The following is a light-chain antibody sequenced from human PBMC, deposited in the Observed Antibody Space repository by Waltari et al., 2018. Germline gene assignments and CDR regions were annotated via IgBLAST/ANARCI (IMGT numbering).Light chain of an antibody. CDR3: QQYYNTPPT. J-gene: IGKJ1*01. V-gene: IGKV4-1*01. Sequence: DIVMTQSPDSLTVSPGEWATSNCRSSQSVSDHVNNKNYLAWYRQKPGQPPKLLTSWASTREFGVPDRFSGSGSGTEFTLTISSLQPEDVAVYYCQQYYNTPPTFGQGTKVEIK. CDR2: WAS. CDR1: QSVSDHVNNKNY.